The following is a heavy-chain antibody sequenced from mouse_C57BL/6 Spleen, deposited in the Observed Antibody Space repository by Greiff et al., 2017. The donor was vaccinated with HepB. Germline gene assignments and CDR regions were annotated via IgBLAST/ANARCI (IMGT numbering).Heavy chain of an antibody. Sequence: QVQLQQSGAELVRPGSSVKLSCKASGYTFTSYWMHWVKQRPIQGLEWIGNIDPSDSETHYNQKFKDKATLTVDKSSSTAYMQLSSLTSEDSAVYYCARGERYGCDEGLAYWGQGTLVTVSA. D-gene: IGHD2-2*01. V-gene: IGHV1-52*01. CDR1: GYTFTSYW. CDR2: IDPSDSET. CDR3: ARGERYGCDEGLAY. J-gene: IGHJ3*01.